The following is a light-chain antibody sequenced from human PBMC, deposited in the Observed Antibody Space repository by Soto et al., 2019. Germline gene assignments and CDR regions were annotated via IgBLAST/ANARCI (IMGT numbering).Light chain of an antibody. CDR2: DAS. V-gene: IGKV1-33*01. Sequence: DIQMTQSPSSLSASVGDRVTITCQASQDISNYLNWYQQKPGKAPKLLIYDASNLETGAPSRFSGSGSGTDFTFTISSLQPEDIATYYCQQYDNLPMYTFGQGTKVDIK. CDR3: QQYDNLPMYT. CDR1: QDISNY. J-gene: IGKJ2*01.